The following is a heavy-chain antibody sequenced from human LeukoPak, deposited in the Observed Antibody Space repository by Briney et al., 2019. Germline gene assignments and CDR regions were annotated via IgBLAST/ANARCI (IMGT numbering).Heavy chain of an antibody. CDR2: IYPRNGDT. Sequence: ASVKVSCKGSGYTFTNYHVHWARQAPGQGLEWLGWIYPRNGDTNYVPKFQGRVTMTTDASITTAYLEVTRLTSDDTAVYYCARAVVVPRLMFSSHTYYYMDVWGKGTTVTISS. CDR3: ARAVVVPRLMFSSHTYYYMDV. CDR1: GYTFTNYH. J-gene: IGHJ6*03. V-gene: IGHV1-2*02. D-gene: IGHD2-15*01.